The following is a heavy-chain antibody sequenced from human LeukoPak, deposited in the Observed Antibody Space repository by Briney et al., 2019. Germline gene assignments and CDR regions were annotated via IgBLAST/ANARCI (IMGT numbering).Heavy chain of an antibody. CDR1: GFTFSSYS. D-gene: IGHD6-13*01. CDR3: ARSGYSSSWYALDY. Sequence: AGGSLRLSCAASGFTFSSYSMNWVRQAPGKGLEWVSSISSSSYIYYADSVKGRFTISRGNAKNSPYLQMNSLRAEDTAVYYCARSGYSSSWYALDYWGQGTLVTVSS. J-gene: IGHJ4*02. V-gene: IGHV3-21*01. CDR2: ISSSSYI.